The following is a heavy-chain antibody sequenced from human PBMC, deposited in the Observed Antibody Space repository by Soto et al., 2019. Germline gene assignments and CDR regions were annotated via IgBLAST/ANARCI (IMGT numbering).Heavy chain of an antibody. CDR3: ARAAVAAGGPFDK. CDR1: CFF. D-gene: IGHD2-15*01. CDR2: VNHGGST. J-gene: IGHJ4*02. V-gene: IGHV4-34*01. Sequence: SETLSLTCAVSCFFRGWIRQPPGKGLEWIGEVNHGGSTNYNPSLKSRVTISSDTSKNHFSLTLRSVTAADTAVYYCARAAVAAGGPFDKWGQGALVTVSS.